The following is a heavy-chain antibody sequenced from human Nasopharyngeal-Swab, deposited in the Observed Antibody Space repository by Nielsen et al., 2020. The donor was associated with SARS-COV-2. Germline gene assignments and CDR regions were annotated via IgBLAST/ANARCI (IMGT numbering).Heavy chain of an antibody. V-gene: IGHV4-59*01. CDR3: ARGGPGLELFSRFDP. J-gene: IGHJ5*02. Sequence: WRRQSRGQGLEWIGYIYYSGSTNYNPSLKSRVTISVDTSKNQFSLKLSSVTAADTAVYYCARGGPGLELFSRFDPWGQGTLVTVSS. CDR2: IYYSGST. D-gene: IGHD1-7*01.